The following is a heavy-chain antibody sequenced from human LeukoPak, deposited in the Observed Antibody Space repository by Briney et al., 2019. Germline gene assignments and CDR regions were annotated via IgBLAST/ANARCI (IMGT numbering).Heavy chain of an antibody. CDR1: GFTFSSYA. D-gene: IGHD2/OR15-2a*01. CDR2: INHSGST. J-gene: IGHJ6*02. Sequence: PGGSLRLSCAASGFTFSSYAMSWVRQAPGKGLEWIGEINHSGSTNYNPSLKSRVTISVDTSKNQFSLKLSSVTAADTAVYYCASFLYGMDVWGQGTTVTVSS. V-gene: IGHV4-34*01. CDR3: ASFLYGMDV.